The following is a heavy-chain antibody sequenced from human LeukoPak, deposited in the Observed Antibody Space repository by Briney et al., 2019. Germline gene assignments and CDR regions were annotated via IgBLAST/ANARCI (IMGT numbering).Heavy chain of an antibody. V-gene: IGHV3-30*02. J-gene: IGHJ4*02. D-gene: IGHD3-3*01. Sequence: GGSLRLSCAASGLTFSSYGMHWVRQAPGKGLEWVAFIRYDGSNKYYADSVKGRFTISRDNSKNTPYLQMNSLRAEDTAVYYCAKDLPVFGVLIHYFDYWGQGTLVTVSS. CDR2: IRYDGSNK. CDR1: GLTFSSYG. CDR3: AKDLPVFGVLIHYFDY.